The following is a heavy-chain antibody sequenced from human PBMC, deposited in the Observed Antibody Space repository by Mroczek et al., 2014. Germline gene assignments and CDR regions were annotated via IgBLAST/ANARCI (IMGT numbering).Heavy chain of an antibody. CDR3: ARGLSGSSWLPFDY. D-gene: IGHD6-13*01. CDR1: GFTFSSYS. CDR2: ISSSSSYI. J-gene: IGHJ4*02. Sequence: ESGGGLVKPGGSLRLSCAASGFTFSSYSMNWVRQAPGKGLEWVSSISSSSSYIYYADSVKGRFTISRDNAKNSLYLQMNSLRAEDTAVYYCARGLSGSSWLPFDYWGQGTLVTVSS. V-gene: IGHV3-21*01.